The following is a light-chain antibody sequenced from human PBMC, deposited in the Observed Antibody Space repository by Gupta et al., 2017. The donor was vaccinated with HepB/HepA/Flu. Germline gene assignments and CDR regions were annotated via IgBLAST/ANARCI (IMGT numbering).Light chain of an antibody. Sequence: DIQMTQSPSALSASVGDRVTITCRASQSINIYLDWYYQKPGKAPKLLIYAASALQSGVPPRFSSSGSGTDFTLTISSLQPEDFGTYYCQQGLSTPWTFGQGTKVEIK. J-gene: IGKJ1*01. V-gene: IGKV1-39*01. CDR2: AAS. CDR3: QQGLSTPWT. CDR1: QSINIY.